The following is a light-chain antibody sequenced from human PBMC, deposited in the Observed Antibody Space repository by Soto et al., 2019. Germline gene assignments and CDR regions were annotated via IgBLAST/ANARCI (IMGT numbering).Light chain of an antibody. Sequence: EIVLTQSPGTLSLSPGERATLSCRASQSVRTSYLAWYQQKPGQAPRLLIYGPSARATGIPDRFSGSGSGTDFTLTISRLEPAEFAVYYFQQYGRSPPYTFGQGTKLEIK. V-gene: IGKV3-20*01. CDR2: GPS. CDR3: QQYGRSPPYT. J-gene: IGKJ2*01. CDR1: QSVRTSY.